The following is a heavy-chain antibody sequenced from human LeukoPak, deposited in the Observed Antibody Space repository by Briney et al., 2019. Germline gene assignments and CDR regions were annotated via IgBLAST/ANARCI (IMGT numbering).Heavy chain of an antibody. J-gene: IGHJ4*02. CDR1: GFTFSSCG. CDR2: ISYDGNNK. Sequence: GGSLRLSCAASGFTFSSCGMPWVRQAPGKGLEWVAVISYDGNNKYYADSVKGRFTISRDNSKNTLYLQMNSLRAEDTAVYYCAKDSRYYYDSSGYYYSPSYFGYWGQGTLVTVSS. CDR3: AKDSRYYYDSSGYYYSPSYFGY. V-gene: IGHV3-30*18. D-gene: IGHD3-22*01.